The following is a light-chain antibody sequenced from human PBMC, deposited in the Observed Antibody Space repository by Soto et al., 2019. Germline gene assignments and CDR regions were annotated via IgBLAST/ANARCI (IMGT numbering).Light chain of an antibody. CDR2: KAS. J-gene: IGKJ2*01. Sequence: DIQMTQSPSTLSASVGDRVTITCRASQSVTNWLAWYQQKPGKAPKLLIYKASTLQSAVPSRFSGSGSGTEVTLTISCLQPDDFATYYCQQYNSYSSYTFGQGTKVEIK. V-gene: IGKV1-5*03. CDR3: QQYNSYSSYT. CDR1: QSVTNW.